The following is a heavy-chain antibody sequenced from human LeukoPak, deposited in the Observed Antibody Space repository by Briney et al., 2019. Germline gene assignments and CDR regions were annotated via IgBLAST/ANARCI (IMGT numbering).Heavy chain of an antibody. Sequence: ASVKVSCKASGYTFSSYDINWVRQATGQGLEWMGWMNPNSGNTGYAQKFQGRVTMTRNTSISTAYMELSSLRSEDTAVYYCARVSPYSSSWYNYYYYGMDVWGQGTTVTVSS. CDR2: MNPNSGNT. D-gene: IGHD6-13*01. V-gene: IGHV1-8*01. CDR1: GYTFSSYD. J-gene: IGHJ6*02. CDR3: ARVSPYSSSWYNYYYYGMDV.